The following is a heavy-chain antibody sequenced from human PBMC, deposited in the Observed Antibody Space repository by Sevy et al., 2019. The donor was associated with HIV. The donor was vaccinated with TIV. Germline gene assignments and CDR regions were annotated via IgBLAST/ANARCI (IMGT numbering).Heavy chain of an antibody. CDR3: AKDLFGDYCLCSVDY. CDR2: ISHDGGTQ. D-gene: IGHD4-17*01. CDR1: GFSFSRYG. Sequence: GGSLRLSCAASGFSFSRYGIHWVRQAPGRGLEWVAVISHDGGTQYYADSVKGRFTVSRDSSKYTAYLEMDSLSTEDTAVYFCAKDLFGDYCLCSVDYWGQGALVTVSS. J-gene: IGHJ4*02. V-gene: IGHV3-30*18.